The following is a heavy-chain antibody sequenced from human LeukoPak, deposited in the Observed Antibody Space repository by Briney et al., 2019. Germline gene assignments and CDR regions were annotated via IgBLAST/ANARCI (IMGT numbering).Heavy chain of an antibody. CDR3: ARDRDCGGDCYYFDY. Sequence: SQTLSLTCAVSGGSISSGGYSWSWIRQPPGKGLEWIGYIYHSGSTYYNPSLKSRVTISVDRSKNQFSLKLGSVTAADTAVYYCARDRDCGGDCYYFDYWSQGTLVTVSS. J-gene: IGHJ4*02. V-gene: IGHV4-30-2*01. D-gene: IGHD2-21*02. CDR1: GGSISSGGYS. CDR2: IYHSGST.